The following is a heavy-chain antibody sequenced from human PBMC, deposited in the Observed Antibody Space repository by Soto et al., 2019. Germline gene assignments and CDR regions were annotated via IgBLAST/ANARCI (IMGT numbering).Heavy chain of an antibody. CDR1: GYSFTSYW. Sequence: GESLKISCKGSGYSFTSYWIGWVRQMPGKGLEWMGIIYPGDSDTRYSPSFQGQVTISADKSISTAYLQWSSLKASDTAMYYCARHGYYDILTPIPNDAFDIWGQGTMVTVSS. J-gene: IGHJ3*02. D-gene: IGHD3-9*01. CDR3: ARHGYYDILTPIPNDAFDI. CDR2: IYPGDSDT. V-gene: IGHV5-51*01.